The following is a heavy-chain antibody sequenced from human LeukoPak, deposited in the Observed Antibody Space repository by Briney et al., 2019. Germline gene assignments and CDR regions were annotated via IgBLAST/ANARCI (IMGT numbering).Heavy chain of an antibody. Sequence: ASVKVSCKASGYTFTGYYMHWVRQAPGQGLEWMGRINPNSGGTNYAQKFQGRVTMTRDTSISTAYMELSRLRSDDTAVYYCAMEKGIILTYSYGPTFDYWGPGTLVTVSS. CDR3: AMEKGIILTYSYGPTFDY. CDR2: INPNSGGT. D-gene: IGHD5-18*01. J-gene: IGHJ4*02. CDR1: GYTFTGYY. V-gene: IGHV1-2*06.